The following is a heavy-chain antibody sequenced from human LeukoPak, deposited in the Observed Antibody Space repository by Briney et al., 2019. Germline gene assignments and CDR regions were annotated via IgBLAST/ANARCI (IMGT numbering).Heavy chain of an antibody. D-gene: IGHD2-21*01. J-gene: IGHJ5*02. V-gene: IGHV3-74*01. Sequence: GGSLRLSCAASGFTFSSYWMHWVRQAPGKGLVWVSRINSDGSSTSYADSVKGRFTISRDNAKNTLYLQMNSLRAEDTAVYYCARERLRGGFDPWGQGTLVTVSS. CDR2: INSDGSST. CDR1: GFTFSSYW. CDR3: ARERLRGGFDP.